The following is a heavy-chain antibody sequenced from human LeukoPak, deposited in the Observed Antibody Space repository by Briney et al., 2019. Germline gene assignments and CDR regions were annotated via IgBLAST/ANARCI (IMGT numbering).Heavy chain of an antibody. V-gene: IGHV1-24*01. J-gene: IGHJ3*02. CDR3: ATAVRFTAPIAAAGTGSDAFDI. Sequence: ASVKVSCKVSGYTLTELSMHWVRQAPGKGLEWMGGFDPEDGETIYAQKFQGRVTMTEDTSTDTAYMELSSLRSEDTAVYYCATAVRFTAPIAAAGTGSDAFDIWGQGTMVTVSS. CDR2: FDPEDGET. D-gene: IGHD6-13*01. CDR1: GYTLTELS.